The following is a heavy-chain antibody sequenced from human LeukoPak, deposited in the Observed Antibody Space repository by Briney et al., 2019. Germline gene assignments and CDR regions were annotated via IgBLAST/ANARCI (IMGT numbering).Heavy chain of an antibody. D-gene: IGHD6-13*01. J-gene: IGHJ6*03. CDR3: ARASIAAAGSYYYYYYMDV. V-gene: IGHV4-4*02. Sequence: SGTLSLTCAVSGGSISSSNWWSWVRQPPGKGLEWIGEIYHSGSTNYNPSLKSRVTISVDKSKNQFSLKLSSVTAADTAVYYCARASIAAAGSYYYYYYMDVWGKGTTVTVSS. CDR1: GGSISSSNW. CDR2: IYHSGST.